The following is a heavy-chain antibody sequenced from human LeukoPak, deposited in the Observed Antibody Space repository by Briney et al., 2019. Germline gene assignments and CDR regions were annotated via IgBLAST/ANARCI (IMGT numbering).Heavy chain of an antibody. Sequence: GGSLSLSCAASGFTFSSYEMNWVRQAPGKGLEWVSKISSSGSAIYYADSVKGRLTISRDNAKSTLYLQMNSLRVEDTAVYYCARGGSLGYWGQGTLVTVSS. D-gene: IGHD6-19*01. J-gene: IGHJ4*02. CDR2: ISSSGSAI. V-gene: IGHV3-48*03. CDR1: GFTFSSYE. CDR3: ARGGSLGY.